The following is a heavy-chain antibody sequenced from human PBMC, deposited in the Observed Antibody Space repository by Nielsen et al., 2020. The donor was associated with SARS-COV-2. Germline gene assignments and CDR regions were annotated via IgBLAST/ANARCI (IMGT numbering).Heavy chain of an antibody. CDR3: ARLTTATYGADY. CDR1: GYTFTSYG. J-gene: IGHJ4*02. V-gene: IGHV1-18*01. D-gene: IGHD4-17*01. CDR2: ISAYNGNT. Sequence: ASVKVSCKASGYTFTSYGISWVRQAPGQGLEWMGWISAYNGNTNYAQKLQGRVTMTTDTSTSTAYMELIRLTSDDTAVYYCARLTTATYGADYWGQGALVTVTS.